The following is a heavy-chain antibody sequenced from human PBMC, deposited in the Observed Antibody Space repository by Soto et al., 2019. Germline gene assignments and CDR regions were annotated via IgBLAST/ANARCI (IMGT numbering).Heavy chain of an antibody. CDR3: AREFYDSSGYLRALDY. Sequence: PGGSLRLSCAASGFTFSNAWMSWVRQAPGEGLEWVGRIKSKTDGGTTDYAAPVKGRFTISRDNSKNTLYLQMNSLRAEDTAVYYCAREFYDSSGYLRALDYWGQGTLVTVSS. CDR2: IKSKTDGGTT. V-gene: IGHV3-15*01. D-gene: IGHD3-22*01. CDR1: GFTFSNAW. J-gene: IGHJ4*02.